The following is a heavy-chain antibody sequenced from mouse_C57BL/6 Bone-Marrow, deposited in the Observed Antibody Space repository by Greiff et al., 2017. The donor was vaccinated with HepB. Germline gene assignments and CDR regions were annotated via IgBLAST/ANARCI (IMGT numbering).Heavy chain of an antibody. J-gene: IGHJ4*01. CDR2: IRSKSNNYAT. CDR1: GFSFNTYA. Sequence: DVMLVESGGGLVQPKGSLKLSCAASGFSFNTYAMNWVRQAPGKGLEWVARIRSKSNNYATYYADSVKDRFTISRDDSESMLYLQMNNLKTEDTAMYYCVSPYYSNYEGDYAMDYWGQGTSVTVSS. D-gene: IGHD2-5*01. CDR3: VSPYYSNYEGDYAMDY. V-gene: IGHV10-1*01.